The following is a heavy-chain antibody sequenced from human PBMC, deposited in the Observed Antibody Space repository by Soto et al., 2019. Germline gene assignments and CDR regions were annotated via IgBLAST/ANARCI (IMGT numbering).Heavy chain of an antibody. D-gene: IGHD6-13*01. J-gene: IGHJ6*02. CDR3: ARDKGGIAAAGTQVLNYYYGMDV. V-gene: IGHV4-31*03. Sequence: SETLSLTCTVSGGSISSGGYYWSWIRQHPGKGLEWIGYIYYSGSTYYNPSLKSRVTISVDTSKNQFSLKLSSVTVADTAVYYCARDKGGIAAAGTQVLNYYYGMDVWGQGTTVTVSS. CDR1: GGSISSGGYY. CDR2: IYYSGST.